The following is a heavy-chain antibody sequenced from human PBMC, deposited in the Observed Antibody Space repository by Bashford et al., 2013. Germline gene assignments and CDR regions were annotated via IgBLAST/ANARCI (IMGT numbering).Heavy chain of an antibody. V-gene: IGHV3-30*18. CDR1: GFTFSSYG. Sequence: GGSLRLSCAASGFTFSSYGMHWVRQAPGKGLEWVAVISYDGSNKYYADSVKGRFTISRDNSKNTLYLQMNSLRAEDTAVYYCAKDCGSTGYFDYWGQGTTVTVSS. CDR2: ISYDGSNK. J-gene: IGHJ4*03. D-gene: IGHD1-26*01. CDR3: AKDCGSTGYFDY.